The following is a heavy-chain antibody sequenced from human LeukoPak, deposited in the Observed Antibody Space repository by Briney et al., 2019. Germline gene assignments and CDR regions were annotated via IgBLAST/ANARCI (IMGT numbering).Heavy chain of an antibody. J-gene: IGHJ5*02. D-gene: IGHD5-24*01. CDR3: AREKGYNSVLA. CDR1: GFTVSSNY. Sequence: GGSLRLSCAASGFTVSSNYMSWVRQAPGKGLEWVSVIYSGGSTYYADSVKGRFTISRDNSKNTLYLQMNSLRAEDAAVYYCAREKGYNSVLAWGQGTLVTVSS. V-gene: IGHV3-66*01. CDR2: IYSGGST.